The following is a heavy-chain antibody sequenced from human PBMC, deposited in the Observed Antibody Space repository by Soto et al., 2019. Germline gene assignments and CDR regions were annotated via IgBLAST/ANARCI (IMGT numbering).Heavy chain of an antibody. D-gene: IGHD5-18*01. CDR1: GGSISSYY. CDR3: ARALVDTAMALFDY. CDR2: IYYSGST. Sequence: SETLSLTCTVSGGSISSYYWSWIRQPPGKGLEWIGYIYYSGSTNYNPSLKSRVTISVDTSKNQFSLKLSSVTAADTAVYYCARALVDTAMALFDYWGQGTLVTVSS. J-gene: IGHJ4*02. V-gene: IGHV4-59*01.